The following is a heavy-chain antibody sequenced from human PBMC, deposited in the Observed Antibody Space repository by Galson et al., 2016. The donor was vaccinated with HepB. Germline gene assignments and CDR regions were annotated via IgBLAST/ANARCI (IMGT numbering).Heavy chain of an antibody. CDR1: GFTVSSNY. J-gene: IGHJ3*02. V-gene: IGHV3-66*01. Sequence: SLRLSCAASGFTVSSNYMSWVRQAPGKGLEWVSVIYTGGTPKNDDSGKDRLTISRDNSKTSLYLQMNSLRAEDTAVYYCASCSSWYGRCPFDTWGQGTMVTVSS. CDR3: ASCSSWYGRCPFDT. D-gene: IGHD6-13*01. CDR2: IYTGGTP.